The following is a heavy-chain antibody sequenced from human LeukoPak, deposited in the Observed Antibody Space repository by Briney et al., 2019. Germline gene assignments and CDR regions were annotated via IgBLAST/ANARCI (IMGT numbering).Heavy chain of an antibody. J-gene: IGHJ5*02. Sequence: GASVKVSCKASGYTFTSYDINWVRQATGQGLEWMGWMNANNGNTGYAQKFQGRVTMTRDTSISTAYMELNSLRSEDTAVYYCAREYCSSTTSCSGGWWFDPWGQGTPVTVSS. CDR2: MNANNGNT. V-gene: IGHV1-8*01. CDR1: GYTFTSYD. D-gene: IGHD2/OR15-2a*01. CDR3: AREYCSSTTSCSGGWWFDP.